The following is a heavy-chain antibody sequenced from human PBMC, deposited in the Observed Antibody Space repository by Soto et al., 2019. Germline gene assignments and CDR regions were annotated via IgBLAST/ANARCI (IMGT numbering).Heavy chain of an antibody. CDR3: AKLRDFVVLPAGILDY. CDR2: ISGGGDTT. J-gene: IGHJ4*02. D-gene: IGHD2-8*01. Sequence: PGGSLRLSCAASGFTFSSYGISWIRLSPGKGLEWVSVISGGGDTTYYTPSVKSRFTISRDDFRNTLYLQMNSLRTEDTAIYYCAKLRDFVVLPAGILDYWGPGTLVTVSS. CDR1: GFTFSSYG. V-gene: IGHV3-23*01.